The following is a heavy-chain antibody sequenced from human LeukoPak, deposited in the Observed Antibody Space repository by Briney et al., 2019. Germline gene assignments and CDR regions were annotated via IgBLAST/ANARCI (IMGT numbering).Heavy chain of an antibody. CDR3: ARGLVGATHFDY. CDR2: IYYSGST. J-gene: IGHJ4*02. D-gene: IGHD1-26*01. CDR1: GGSISSGDYY. V-gene: IGHV4-30-4*01. Sequence: SETLSLTCTVSGGSISSGDYYWSWIRQPPGKGLEWIGYIYYSGSTYYNPSLKSRVTISVDTSKNQFSLKLSSVTAADTAVYYCARGLVGATHFDYWGQGTLVTVSS.